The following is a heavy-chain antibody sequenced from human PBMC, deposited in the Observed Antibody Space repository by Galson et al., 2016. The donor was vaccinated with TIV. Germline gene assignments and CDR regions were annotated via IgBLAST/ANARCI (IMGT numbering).Heavy chain of an antibody. CDR2: VSSSGDYI. V-gene: IGHV3-21*01. D-gene: IGHD1-26*01. Sequence: SLRLSCAASEFTLSSYSMNWIRQAPGKGLEWVSSVSSSGDYIYYADSVKGRFTISRDNTKNSLYLQMNRLRVEDTAAYYCARDSGSYARWFDPWGQGTLVTVSS. CDR3: ARDSGSYARWFDP. CDR1: EFTLSSYS. J-gene: IGHJ5*02.